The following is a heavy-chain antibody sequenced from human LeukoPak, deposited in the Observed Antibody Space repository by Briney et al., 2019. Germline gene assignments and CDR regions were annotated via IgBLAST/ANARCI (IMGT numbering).Heavy chain of an antibody. Sequence: SETLSLTCTVSGGSISSHCWSWIRQPPGKGLELIGYIQYSGSTNYNPSLRSRVTISLDMPKNQFSLKVTSVTAADTALYFCARGTYSFSFDVWGLGTLVTVSS. CDR3: ARGTYSFSFDV. J-gene: IGHJ3*01. CDR2: IQYSGST. CDR1: GGSISSHC. D-gene: IGHD2-21*01. V-gene: IGHV4-59*11.